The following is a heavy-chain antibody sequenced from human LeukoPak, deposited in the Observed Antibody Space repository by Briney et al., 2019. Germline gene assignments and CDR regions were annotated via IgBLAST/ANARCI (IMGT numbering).Heavy chain of an antibody. J-gene: IGHJ5*02. D-gene: IGHD3-10*01. V-gene: IGHV4-39*01. CDR1: GGSIRSSYYY. Sequence: SETLSLTCTVSGGSIRSSYYYWGWIRQPPGKGLEWIGSIYDSGSTYYNPSLKSRVTISVDTSKNQFSLKLNSVTAADTAVNYCARHYGPWGQGTLVTVSS. CDR3: ARHYGP. CDR2: IYDSGST.